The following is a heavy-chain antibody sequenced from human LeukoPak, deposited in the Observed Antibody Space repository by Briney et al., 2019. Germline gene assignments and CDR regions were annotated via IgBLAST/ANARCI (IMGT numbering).Heavy chain of an antibody. CDR1: GGSISSYY. D-gene: IGHD2-2*01. CDR3: VRDKGGYCSSTSCYAGHWFDP. Sequence: SETLSLTCTVSGGSISSYYWSWIRQPPGKGLEWIGYIYHSGSTNYNPSLKSRVTMSVDTSKNQFSLKLSSMTPADTAVYYCVRDKGGYCSSTSCYAGHWFDPWGQGTLVTVSS. CDR2: IYHSGST. V-gene: IGHV4-59*01. J-gene: IGHJ5*02.